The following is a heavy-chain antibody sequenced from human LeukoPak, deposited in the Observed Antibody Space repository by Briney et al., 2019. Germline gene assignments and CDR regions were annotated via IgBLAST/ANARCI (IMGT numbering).Heavy chain of an antibody. CDR2: IYYSGSN. CDR1: GGSISSYY. J-gene: IGHJ3*02. Sequence: PSETLSLTCTVSGGSISSYYWSWIRQPPGRGLEWIGYIYYSGSNNYNSALKSQVTISADTSKNQFSLKLSSVTAADTAVYYCARIGGIPLGSFDIWGQGTMVTVSS. D-gene: IGHD2-2*02. CDR3: ARIGGIPLGSFDI. V-gene: IGHV4-59*01.